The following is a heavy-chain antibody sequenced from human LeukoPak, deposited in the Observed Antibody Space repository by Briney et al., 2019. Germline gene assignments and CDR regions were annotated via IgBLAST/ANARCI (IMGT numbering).Heavy chain of an antibody. CDR3: AKATGYLL. J-gene: IGHJ4*02. V-gene: IGHV3-23*01. CDR2: ISSSDDST. CDR1: GFTFSSYW. Sequence: PGGTLRLSCAASGFTFSSYWMSWVRQAPGKGLEWVSTISSSDDSTYYPDSVKGRFTISRDNSENTLFLRMNSLRAEETDVYYCAKATGYLLWGQGTLVIVSS. D-gene: IGHD1-14*01.